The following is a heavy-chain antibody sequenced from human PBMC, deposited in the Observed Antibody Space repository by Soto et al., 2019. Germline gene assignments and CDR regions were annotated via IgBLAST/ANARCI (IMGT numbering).Heavy chain of an antibody. J-gene: IGHJ5*02. CDR2: MNPNSGNT. D-gene: IGHD2-2*01. CDR1: GYTFTSYD. Sequence: GASVKVSCKASGYTFTSYDINWVRQATGQGLEWMGWMNPNSGNTGYAQKFQGRVTMTRNTSISTAYMELSSLRSEDTAVYYCAGRYCSSTSCRGNWFDPWGQGTLVTVSS. CDR3: AGRYCSSTSCRGNWFDP. V-gene: IGHV1-8*01.